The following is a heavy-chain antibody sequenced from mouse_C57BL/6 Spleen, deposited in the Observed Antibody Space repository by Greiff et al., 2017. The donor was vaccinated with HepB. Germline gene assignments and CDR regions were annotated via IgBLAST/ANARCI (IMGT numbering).Heavy chain of an antibody. J-gene: IGHJ2*01. CDR1: GYTFTSYW. Sequence: VQLQQPGAELVKPGASVKLSCKASGYTFTSYWMHWVKQRPGQGLEWIGMIHPNSGSTNYNEKFKSKATLTVDKSSSTAYMQLSSLTSEDSAVYYCARFTTVVAPDDWGQGTTLTVSS. D-gene: IGHD1-1*01. CDR3: ARFTTVVAPDD. V-gene: IGHV1-64*01. CDR2: IHPNSGST.